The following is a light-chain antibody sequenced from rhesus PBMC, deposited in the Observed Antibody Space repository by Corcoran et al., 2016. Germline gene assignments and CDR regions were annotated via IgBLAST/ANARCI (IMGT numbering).Light chain of an antibody. CDR2: IAS. CDR1: QTISSY. CDR3: QQHNSHPLT. J-gene: IGKJ4*01. V-gene: IGKV1-44*03. Sequence: DIQMTQSPSSLSASVGDRVTITCRASQTISSYLAWYQQKPGKVPKLLIYIASTLQRGVPTRFSGSGSGTYFTLTISSLQPEDFATYYCQQHNSHPLTFGGGTKVELK.